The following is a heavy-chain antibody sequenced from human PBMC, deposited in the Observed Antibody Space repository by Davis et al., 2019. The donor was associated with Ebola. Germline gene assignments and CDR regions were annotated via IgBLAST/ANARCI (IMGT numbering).Heavy chain of an antibody. V-gene: IGHV3-66*04. CDR1: ELIVSDNY. CDR3: ARHASGDFWYFGL. Sequence: GGSLRLSCAASELIVSDNYMSWVRQAPGKRLEWVSVIYRDGRTYYADSVKGRFAISRDNSKNTVYLQMNDVRAEDTAVDYCARHASGDFWYFGLWGRGTLVTVSS. D-gene: IGHD4-17*01. CDR2: IYRDGRT. J-gene: IGHJ2*01.